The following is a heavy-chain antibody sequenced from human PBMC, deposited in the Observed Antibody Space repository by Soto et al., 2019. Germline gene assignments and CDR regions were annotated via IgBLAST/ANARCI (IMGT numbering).Heavy chain of an antibody. D-gene: IGHD1-26*01. CDR2: ITPFNGDV. Sequence: QMQLVQSGAEVKETGSSVTVSCKALGNTFTYRYLHWVRQAPGQALEWMGWITPFNGDVHYAQRFQERVTITRDRPINTAYMQMSSLRSEDTAMYFCASGGAGSGPFTWELPDHWGQGTLVTVSS. V-gene: IGHV1-45*02. CDR3: ASGGAGSGPFTWELPDH. J-gene: IGHJ4*02. CDR1: GNTFTYRY.